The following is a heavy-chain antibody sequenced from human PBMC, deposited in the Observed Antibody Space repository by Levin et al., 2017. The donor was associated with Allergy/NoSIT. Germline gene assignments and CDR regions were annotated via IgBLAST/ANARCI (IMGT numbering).Heavy chain of an antibody. CDR1: GFTFSTYW. V-gene: IGHV3-7*04. D-gene: IGHD3-9*01. Sequence: GGSLRLSCAASGFTFSTYWMSWVRQAPGKGLEWVANINGDGSEKYYVDSLRGRFTISRDNAKKSLYLQMNSLRAEDTAVYYCARAAQVRYFAWLLPGDIWGQGTMVTVSS. CDR2: INGDGSEK. J-gene: IGHJ3*02. CDR3: ARAAQVRYFAWLLPGDI.